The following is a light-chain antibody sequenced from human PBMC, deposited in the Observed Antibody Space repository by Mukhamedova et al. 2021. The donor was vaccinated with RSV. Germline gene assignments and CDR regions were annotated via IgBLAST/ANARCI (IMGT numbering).Light chain of an antibody. CDR3: QQFNSYPRT. CDR2: DAS. J-gene: IGKJ3*01. Sequence: WYQRRVHGKAPKLLIYDASSLESGVPSRLSGSGSGTDFTLTISSLQPEDCATYYCQQFNSYPRTFGPGTKVEIK. V-gene: IGKV1-13*02.